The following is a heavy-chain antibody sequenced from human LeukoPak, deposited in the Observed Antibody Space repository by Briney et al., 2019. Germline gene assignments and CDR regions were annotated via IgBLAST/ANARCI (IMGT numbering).Heavy chain of an antibody. CDR1: GYTFTDYY. CDR3: ATVGDLPFDY. V-gene: IGHV1-69-2*01. Sequence: ASVKLSCKVSGYTFTDYYMHWVQQAPGKGLEWMGLVDPEDGETIYAEKFQGRVTITADTSTDTAYMELSSLRSEDTAVYYCATVGDLPFDYWGQGTLVTVSS. J-gene: IGHJ4*02. CDR2: VDPEDGET. D-gene: IGHD4-17*01.